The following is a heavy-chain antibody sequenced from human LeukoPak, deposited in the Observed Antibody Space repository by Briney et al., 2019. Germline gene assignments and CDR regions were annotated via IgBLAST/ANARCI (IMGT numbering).Heavy chain of an antibody. CDR2: ISWNSGSI. D-gene: IGHD2-15*01. J-gene: IGHJ6*02. CDR1: GFTFDDYA. V-gene: IGHV3-9*01. Sequence: GRSLRLSCAASGFTFDDYAMHWVRQAPGKGLEWVSGISWNSGSIGYADSVKGRFTISRDNAKNSLYLQMNSLRAEDTALYYCAKETGFLGYCSGASCYPGRVYYYGMDVWGQGTTVTVSS. CDR3: AKETGFLGYCSGASCYPGRVYYYGMDV.